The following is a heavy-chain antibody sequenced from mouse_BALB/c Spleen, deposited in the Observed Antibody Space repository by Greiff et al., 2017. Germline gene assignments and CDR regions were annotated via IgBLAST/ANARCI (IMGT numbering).Heavy chain of an antibody. J-gene: IGHJ4*01. D-gene: IGHD1-1*01. CDR1: GYTFTSYW. CDR2: IYPGGGST. CDR3: TRSPYYGSSYDCAMDY. Sequence: LQQPGSELVRPGASVKLSCKASGYTFTSYWMPWVKQSPGQGLEWIGYIYPGGGSTNYDDKFKSKATLTVDTTSSTAYMQLSSLKSEDSAVYYCTRSPYYGSSYDCAMDYWGQGTSVTVSS. V-gene: IGHV1S22*01.